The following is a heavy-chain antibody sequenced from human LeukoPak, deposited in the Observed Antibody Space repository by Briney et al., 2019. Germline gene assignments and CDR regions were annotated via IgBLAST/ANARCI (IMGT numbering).Heavy chain of an antibody. V-gene: IGHV1-69*05. Sequence: SVKVSCKASGGTFSSYAISWVRQAPGQGLEWMGGIIPIFGTANYAQKFQGRVTITTDESTSTAYMELSSLRSEDTAVYYCARGTSINDFLVDPWGQGTLVTVSS. J-gene: IGHJ5*02. CDR2: IIPIFGTA. CDR1: GGTFSSYA. CDR3: ARGTSINDFLVDP. D-gene: IGHD3-3*01.